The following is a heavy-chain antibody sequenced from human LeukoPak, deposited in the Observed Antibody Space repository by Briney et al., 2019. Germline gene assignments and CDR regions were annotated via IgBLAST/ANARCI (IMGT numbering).Heavy chain of an antibody. V-gene: IGHV1-69*04. CDR3: AREVGYCSGGSCYHFDY. J-gene: IGHJ4*02. CDR2: IIPILGIA. D-gene: IGHD2-15*01. CDR1: GGTFSSYA. Sequence: SVKVSCKASGGTFSSYAISWVRQAPGQGLEWMGRIIPILGIANYAQKFQGRVTITADESTSTAYMELSSLRSEDTAVYYCAREVGYCSGGSCYHFDYWGQGTLVTVSS.